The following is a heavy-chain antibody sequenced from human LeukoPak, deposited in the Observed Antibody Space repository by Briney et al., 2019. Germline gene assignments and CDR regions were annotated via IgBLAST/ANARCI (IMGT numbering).Heavy chain of an antibody. J-gene: IGHJ4*02. V-gene: IGHV1-69*13. CDR1: GGTFSSYA. D-gene: IGHD1-26*01. Sequence: GASVKVSCKASGGTFSSYAISWVRQAPGQGLEWMGGIIPIFGTANYAQKFQGRVTITADESTSTAYMELSSLRSEDTAVYYCARRGLGATTYYFDYWGQGTLVTVSS. CDR3: ARRGLGATTYYFDY. CDR2: IIPIFGTA.